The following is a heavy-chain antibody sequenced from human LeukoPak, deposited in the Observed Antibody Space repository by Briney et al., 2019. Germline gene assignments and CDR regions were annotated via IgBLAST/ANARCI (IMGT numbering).Heavy chain of an antibody. J-gene: IGHJ3*02. Sequence: SENPSLNCTVSGGSISSYYWSWIRQPAGKGLEWIGRIYTSGSTNYNPSLKSRVTMSVDTSKNQFSLKLSSVTAADTAVYYCARDVVGATTLGAFDIWGQGTMVTVSS. CDR3: ARDVVGATTLGAFDI. V-gene: IGHV4-4*07. CDR1: GGSISSYY. CDR2: IYTSGST. D-gene: IGHD1-26*01.